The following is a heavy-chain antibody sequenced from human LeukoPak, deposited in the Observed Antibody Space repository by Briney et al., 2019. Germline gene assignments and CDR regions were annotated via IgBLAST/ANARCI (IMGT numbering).Heavy chain of an antibody. Sequence: GGSLRLSCTASGFTFGDYAMSWFRQAPGKGLEWVGFIRSKAYGGTTEYAASVKGRFTISRDDSKSIAYLQMNSLKTEDTAVYYCTRDYCSGGSCPPYGYWGQGTLVTVSS. CDR2: IRSKAYGGTT. CDR3: TRDYCSGGSCPPYGY. V-gene: IGHV3-49*03. J-gene: IGHJ4*02. CDR1: GFTFGDYA. D-gene: IGHD2-15*01.